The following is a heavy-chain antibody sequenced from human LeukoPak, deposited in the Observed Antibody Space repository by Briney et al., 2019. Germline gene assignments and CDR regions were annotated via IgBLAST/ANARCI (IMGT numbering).Heavy chain of an antibody. V-gene: IGHV3-48*01. D-gene: IGHD2-21*02. CDR3: ARVVAAMGGIDY. J-gene: IGHJ4*02. CDR1: GFTFSSYS. Sequence: GGSLRLSCAASGFTFSSYSMNWVRQAPGKGLEWVSSISGTGSIVFYADSLKGRFTISRDNSKNTLYLQMNSLRAEDTAVYYCARVVAAMGGIDYWGQGTLVTVSS. CDR2: ISGTGSIV.